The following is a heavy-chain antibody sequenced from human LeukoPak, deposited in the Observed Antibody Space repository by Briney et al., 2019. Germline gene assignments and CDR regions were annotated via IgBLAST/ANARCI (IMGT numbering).Heavy chain of an antibody. CDR1: GGSISSDVYY. Sequence: SQTLSLTCTVSGGSISSDVYYWSWIRQPAGKGLEWIGRIYASGSTTYNPSLKSRVTISIDTSKNQFSLKLSSVTAADMAVYYCAGTRRYCSGGSCYNWFDPWGQGTLVTVSS. V-gene: IGHV4-61*02. CDR2: IYASGST. D-gene: IGHD2-15*01. J-gene: IGHJ5*02. CDR3: AGTRRYCSGGSCYNWFDP.